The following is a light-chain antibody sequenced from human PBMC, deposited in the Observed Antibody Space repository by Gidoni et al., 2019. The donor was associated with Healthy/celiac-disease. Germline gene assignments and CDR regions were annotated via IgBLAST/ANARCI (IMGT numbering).Light chain of an antibody. J-gene: IGKJ2*01. V-gene: IGKV2-28*01. CDR2: LGS. CDR3: MQALQTPRT. CDR1: QSLLHSNGYNY. Sequence: IVMTQSPLSLPVTPVEPASISCRPSQSLLHSNGYNYLVWYLQEPGQSPQLLIYLGSNRASGVPDRFSGRGSGTDCTLKISRVEAEDVGVYYCMQALQTPRTFGQGTKLEIK.